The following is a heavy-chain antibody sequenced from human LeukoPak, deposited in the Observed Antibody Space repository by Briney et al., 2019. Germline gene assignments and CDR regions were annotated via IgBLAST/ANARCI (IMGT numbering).Heavy chain of an antibody. Sequence: SETLSLTCAVYGGSFSGYYWSWIRQPPGKGLEWIGEINHSGSTNYNPSLKSRVTISVDTSKNQFSLKLSSVTAADTAVYYCARADRRYGYGTLYYYYGMDVWGQGTTVTVSS. V-gene: IGHV4-34*01. CDR3: ARADRRYGYGTLYYYYGMDV. CDR1: GGSFSGYY. J-gene: IGHJ6*02. D-gene: IGHD5-18*01. CDR2: INHSGST.